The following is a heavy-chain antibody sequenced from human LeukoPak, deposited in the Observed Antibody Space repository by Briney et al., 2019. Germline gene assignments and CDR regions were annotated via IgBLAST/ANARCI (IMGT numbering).Heavy chain of an antibody. Sequence: PSETLSLTCAVYGGSFSGYYWSWIRQPPGKGLEWIGEINHGGSTSYNPSLKSRVTISVDKSKNQFSLKLSSVTAADTAVYYCAREDGSGSYYSFPYWGQGTLVTVSS. J-gene: IGHJ4*02. D-gene: IGHD3-10*01. CDR1: GGSFSGYY. V-gene: IGHV4-34*01. CDR3: AREDGSGSYYSFPY. CDR2: INHGGST.